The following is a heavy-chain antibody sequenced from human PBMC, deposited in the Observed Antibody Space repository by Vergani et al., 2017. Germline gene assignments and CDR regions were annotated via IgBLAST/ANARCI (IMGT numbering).Heavy chain of an antibody. J-gene: IGHJ3*02. CDR1: GFTFSSYS. V-gene: IGHV3-48*01. CDR2: ISSSSSTI. Sequence: EVQLVESGGGLVQPGGSLRLSCAASGFTFSSYSMNWVRQAPGKGLEWVSYISSSSSTIYYADSVKGRFTISRANAKNSLYLQMNSLRAEDTAVYYCARGIGGTRWDAFDIWGQGTMVTVSS. D-gene: IGHD1-26*01. CDR3: ARGIGGTRWDAFDI.